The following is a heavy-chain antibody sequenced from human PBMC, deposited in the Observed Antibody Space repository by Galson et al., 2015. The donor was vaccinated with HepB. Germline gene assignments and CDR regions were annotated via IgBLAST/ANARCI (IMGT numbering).Heavy chain of an antibody. CDR3: TTLSMYYYYGMDV. CDR1: GFTFSNAW. V-gene: IGHV3-15*01. J-gene: IGHJ6*02. CDR2: IKSKTDGGTT. Sequence: SLRLSCAASGFTFSNAWMSWVRQAPGKGLEWVGRIKSKTDGGTTDYAAPVKGRFTISRDDSKNTLYLQMNSLKTEDTAVYYCTTLSMYYYYGMDVWGQGTTVTVSS. D-gene: IGHD2-8*01.